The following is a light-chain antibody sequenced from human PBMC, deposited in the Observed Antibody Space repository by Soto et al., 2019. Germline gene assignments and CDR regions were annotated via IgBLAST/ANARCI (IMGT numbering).Light chain of an antibody. CDR3: QQRSNWPAWT. V-gene: IGKV3D-11*01. Sequence: EIVLTQSPATLSLSPGERATLSSRAIQGVSNSLAWYQQKPGLAPRLLIFDASNRAAGIPARFSGSGSGTDFTLTISSLEPEDFAVYYCQQRSNWPAWTFGPGTK. CDR1: QGVSNS. CDR2: DAS. J-gene: IGKJ1*01.